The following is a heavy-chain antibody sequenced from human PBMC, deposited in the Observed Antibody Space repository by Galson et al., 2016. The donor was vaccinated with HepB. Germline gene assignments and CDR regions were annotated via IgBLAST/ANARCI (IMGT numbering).Heavy chain of an antibody. D-gene: IGHD1-26*01. CDR2: IDPRDSST. J-gene: IGHJ3*02. CDR3: ARRSYAIVGTTWAFDM. V-gene: IGHV5-10-1*01. Sequence: QSGAEVKKPGESLTISCKASGYSFTNYFIAWVRQKPGKGLEWMGRIDPRDSSTNYSPSFQGHVSITVDESISTAYLQWSSLKASDTAMYYCARRSYAIVGTTWAFDMWGQGTMVTVSS. CDR1: GYSFTNYF.